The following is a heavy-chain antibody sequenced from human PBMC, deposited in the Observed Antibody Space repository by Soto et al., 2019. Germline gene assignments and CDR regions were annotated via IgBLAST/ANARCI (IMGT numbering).Heavy chain of an antibody. V-gene: IGHV4-30-4*01. CDR1: GGSISSGYYY. CDR2: IYYSGST. CDR3: AREGRGYDPFDY. Sequence: SETLSLTCTVSGGSISSGYYYWSWIRQPPGKGLEWIGYIYYSGSTYYNPSLKSRVTISVDTSKNQFSLKLSSVTAADTAVYYCAREGRGYDPFDYWGQGTLFTVSS. D-gene: IGHD5-12*01. J-gene: IGHJ4*02.